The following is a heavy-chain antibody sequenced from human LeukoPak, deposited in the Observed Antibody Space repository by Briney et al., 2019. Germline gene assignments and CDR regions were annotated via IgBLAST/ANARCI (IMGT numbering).Heavy chain of an antibody. Sequence: GGSLRLSCAASGFTFNNYAMTWVRQAPGKGLEWVSSISDGGSDTYYAGSVKGRFTVSRDNSKNTLYMQMNSLRAEDTAVYYCAKRVSYSNSAAYFDYWGQGTLVTVSS. CDR1: GFTFNNYA. J-gene: IGHJ4*02. CDR3: AKRVSYSNSAAYFDY. CDR2: ISDGGSDT. D-gene: IGHD6-6*01. V-gene: IGHV3-23*01.